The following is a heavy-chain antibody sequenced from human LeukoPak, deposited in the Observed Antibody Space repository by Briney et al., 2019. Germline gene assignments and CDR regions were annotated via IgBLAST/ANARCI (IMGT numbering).Heavy chain of an antibody. CDR2: IYHSGST. CDR1: GGSISTYY. V-gene: IGHV4-59*01. J-gene: IGHJ1*01. D-gene: IGHD6-6*01. Sequence: SETLSLTCTVSGGSISTYYWNWIRQPPGKGLEWIGYIYHSGSTNYNPSLQSRVTISVDTSKNQFSLNLNSVTAADTAVYYCARGGAARLHFQNRGQGTLVTVSS. CDR3: ARGGAARLHFQN.